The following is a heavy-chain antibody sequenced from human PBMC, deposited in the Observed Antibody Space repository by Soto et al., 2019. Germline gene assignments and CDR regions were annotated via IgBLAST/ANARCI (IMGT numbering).Heavy chain of an antibody. CDR1: GGSISTYY. CDR2: IYYSGSA. J-gene: IGHJ4*02. V-gene: IGHV4-59*08. CDR3: ARGGYCTNGVCSALDY. D-gene: IGHD2-8*01. Sequence: QVQLQESGPGLVKPSETLSLTCTVSGGSISTYYWSWIRQPPGKGLEWIGYIYYSGSASYNPSLKSRVSISLDTSKNRFSLRLSSVTAPDTAVYYCARGGYCTNGVCSALDYRGQGTLVTVSS.